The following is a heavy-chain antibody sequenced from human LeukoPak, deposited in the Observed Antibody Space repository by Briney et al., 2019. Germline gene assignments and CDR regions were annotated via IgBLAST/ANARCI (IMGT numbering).Heavy chain of an antibody. CDR2: INPGGGST. D-gene: IGHD3-9*01. V-gene: IGHV1-46*01. Sequence: ASVKVSCKASGYTFTSFYIHWVRQAPGQGLEWMGIINPGGGSTSYARMFQGRFTMTRDTSTSTVYMELSSLRSEDTAVYYCAKAEGYDISTGLDYWGQGTLVTVSS. J-gene: IGHJ4*02. CDR1: GYTFTSFY. CDR3: AKAEGYDISTGLDY.